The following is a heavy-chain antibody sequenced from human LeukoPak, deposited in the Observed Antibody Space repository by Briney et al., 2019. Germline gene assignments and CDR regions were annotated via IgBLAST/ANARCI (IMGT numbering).Heavy chain of an antibody. J-gene: IGHJ4*02. Sequence: GSLRLSCAASGLTFSRHVMSWVRQAPGKGLEWVSGITGSGGNTYYAESVKGRFTISRDNSKNTLYLQMNSLRADDTAVYYCARDLDGGNSNDYWGQGTLVTVSS. CDR2: ITGSGGNT. D-gene: IGHD4-23*01. CDR3: ARDLDGGNSNDY. V-gene: IGHV3-23*01. CDR1: GLTFSRHV.